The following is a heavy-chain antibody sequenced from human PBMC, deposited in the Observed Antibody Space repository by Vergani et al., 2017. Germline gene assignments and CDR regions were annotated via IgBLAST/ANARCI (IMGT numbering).Heavy chain of an antibody. V-gene: IGHV3-23*01. CDR3: AGDTGSNWNDYYYYGMDV. CDR1: GFTFSACP. CDR2: ISARYPST. Sequence: EVQLLQSGGGVIQPGGSVRLSCAASGFTFSACPMTWVRQAPGKGLGWVSAISARYPSTYYADSVKGRFTISRDNSKNMLYLQMNSLRAEDTAVYYCAGDTGSNWNDYYYYGMDVWGQGTTVTVSS. J-gene: IGHJ6*02. D-gene: IGHD1-20*01.